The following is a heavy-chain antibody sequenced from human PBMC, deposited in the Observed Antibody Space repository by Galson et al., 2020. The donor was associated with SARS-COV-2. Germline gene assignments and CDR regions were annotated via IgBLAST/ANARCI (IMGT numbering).Heavy chain of an antibody. CDR2: IYYTGST. V-gene: IGHV4-31*03. D-gene: IGHD3-10*01. Sequence: SETLSLTCTVSGGSISSGGYYWSWIRQHPGKGLEWIGNIYYTGSTYYNPSLKSRLTISLDMSMKQFSLRLSSVTAADTAVYYCARAHGDARFGELTWYFFDYWGQGTLLTVSS. CDR1: GGSISSGGYY. CDR3: ARAHGDARFGELTWYFFDY. J-gene: IGHJ4*02.